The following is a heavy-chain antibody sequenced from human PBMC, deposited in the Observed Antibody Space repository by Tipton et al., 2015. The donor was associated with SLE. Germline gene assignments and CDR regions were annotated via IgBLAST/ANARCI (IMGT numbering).Heavy chain of an antibody. J-gene: IGHJ4*02. V-gene: IGHV4-34*01. Sequence: TLSLTCAVYGGSFSGYYWSWIRQSPGKGLEWIGEINHSGSTNYNPSLKSRVTISVDTSKKQFSLKVSSVTAADTAVYYCRLITITSLFDYWGQGTLVTVSS. CDR1: GGSFSGYY. CDR2: INHSGST. D-gene: IGHD3-16*01. CDR3: RLITITSLFDY.